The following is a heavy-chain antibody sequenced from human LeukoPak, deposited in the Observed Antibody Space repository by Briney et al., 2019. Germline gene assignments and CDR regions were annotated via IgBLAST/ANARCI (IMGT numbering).Heavy chain of an antibody. V-gene: IGHV4-34*01. Sequence: TSETLSLTCAVYGGPFNGYYWSWIRQPPGKGLEWIGEINYTGSTNYNPSLKSRVTISVDTSKNQFSLKLNSVTAADTAVYYCARGGIAVAAPGWFDPWGQGTLVTVSS. D-gene: IGHD6-19*01. CDR3: ARGGIAVAAPGWFDP. J-gene: IGHJ5*02. CDR2: INYTGST. CDR1: GGPFNGYY.